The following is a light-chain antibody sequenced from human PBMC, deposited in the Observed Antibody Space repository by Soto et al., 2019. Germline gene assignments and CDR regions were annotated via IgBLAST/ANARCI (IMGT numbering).Light chain of an antibody. Sequence: EIVLTQSPGTLSLSPGERATLSCRASQSVSSSYLAWYQQKPGQAPRLLLYGASSRATGIPDRFSGSGSGTDFTLTISRLEPEDCAVYYCQQYGSSPYTFGQGTKLEI. J-gene: IGKJ2*01. CDR1: QSVSSSY. CDR2: GAS. CDR3: QQYGSSPYT. V-gene: IGKV3-20*01.